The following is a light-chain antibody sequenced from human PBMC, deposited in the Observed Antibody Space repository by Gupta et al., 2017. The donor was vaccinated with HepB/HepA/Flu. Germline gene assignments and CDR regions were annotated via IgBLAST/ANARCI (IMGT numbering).Light chain of an antibody. V-gene: IGKV3-15*01. CDR3: QQYNNWPPSCT. CDR1: QSVSSN. Sequence: IVMTPSPATLSVSPGERATLSCRASQSVSSNLAWYQQKPGQAPRLLIYGASTRATGIPARFSGSGSGTEFTLTISSLQSEDFAVYYCQQYNNWPPSCTFGQGTRLEIK. J-gene: IGKJ5*01. CDR2: GAS.